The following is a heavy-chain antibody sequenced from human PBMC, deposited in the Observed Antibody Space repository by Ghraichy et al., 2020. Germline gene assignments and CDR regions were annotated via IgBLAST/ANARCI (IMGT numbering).Heavy chain of an antibody. D-gene: IGHD2-2*01. CDR3: ARVPRSVGQLPTVWFDP. CDR1: GGTFSSYA. CDR2: IIPILGIA. J-gene: IGHJ5*02. Sequence: SVKVSCKASGGTFSSYAISWVRQAPGQGLEWMGRIIPILGIANYAQKFQGRVTITADKSTSTAYMELSSLRSEDTAVYYCARVPRSVGQLPTVWFDPWGQGTLVTVSS. V-gene: IGHV1-69*04.